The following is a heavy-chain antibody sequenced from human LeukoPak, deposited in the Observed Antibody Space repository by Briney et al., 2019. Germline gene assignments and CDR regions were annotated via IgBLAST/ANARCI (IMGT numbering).Heavy chain of an antibody. CDR3: AREPPYYYDSSGYYPDDY. Sequence: ASVKVSCKTSGFNFLAHYIHWVRQAPGQGLEWMGWISAYNGNTNYAQKLQGRVTMTTDISTSTAYMELRSLRSDDTAVYYCAREPPYYYDSSGYYPDDYWGQGTLVTVSS. V-gene: IGHV1-18*04. J-gene: IGHJ4*02. CDR1: GFNFLAHY. D-gene: IGHD3-22*01. CDR2: ISAYNGNT.